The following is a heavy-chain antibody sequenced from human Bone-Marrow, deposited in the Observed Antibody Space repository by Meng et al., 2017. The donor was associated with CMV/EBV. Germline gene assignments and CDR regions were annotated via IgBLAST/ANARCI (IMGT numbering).Heavy chain of an antibody. CDR2: ISAYNGNT. D-gene: IGHD2-2*01. Sequence: ASVKVSCKASGYFFTSYYIHWVRQAPGQGLEWVGWISAYNGNTNYAQKLQGRVTMTTDTSTSTAYMELRSLRSEDTAVYYCARDPSSPNIVVVPAAPSGMDVWGQGTTVTVSS. J-gene: IGHJ6*02. V-gene: IGHV1-18*01. CDR1: GYFFTSYY. CDR3: ARDPSSPNIVVVPAAPSGMDV.